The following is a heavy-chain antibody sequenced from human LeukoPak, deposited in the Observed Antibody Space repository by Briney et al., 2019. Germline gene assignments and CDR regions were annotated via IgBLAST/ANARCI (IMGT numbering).Heavy chain of an antibody. CDR3: ARRPSSGAGEAFDY. D-gene: IGHD6-19*01. Sequence: ASVEVSCKASGYTFTGYYMHWVRQAPGQGLEWMGWINPNSGGTNYAQKFQGRVTMARDTSISTAYMELSRLRSDDTAVYYCARRPSSGAGEAFDYWGQGTLVTVSS. V-gene: IGHV1-2*02. J-gene: IGHJ4*02. CDR2: INPNSGGT. CDR1: GYTFTGYY.